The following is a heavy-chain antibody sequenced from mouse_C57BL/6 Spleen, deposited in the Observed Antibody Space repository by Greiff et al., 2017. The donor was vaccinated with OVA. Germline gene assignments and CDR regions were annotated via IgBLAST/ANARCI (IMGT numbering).Heavy chain of an antibody. CDR1: GYSITSGYY. Sequence: EVQLVESGPGLVKPSQSLSLTCSVTGYSITSGYYWNWIRQFPGNKLEWMGYISYDGSNNYNPSLKNRISITRDTSKNQFFLKLNSVTTEDTATYYCARELGRHYFDYWGQGTTLTVSS. D-gene: IGHD4-1*01. J-gene: IGHJ2*01. CDR3: ARELGRHYFDY. CDR2: ISYDGSN. V-gene: IGHV3-6*01.